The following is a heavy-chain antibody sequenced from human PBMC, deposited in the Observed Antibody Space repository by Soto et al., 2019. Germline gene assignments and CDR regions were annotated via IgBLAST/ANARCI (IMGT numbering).Heavy chain of an antibody. CDR1: GFTFSSYG. D-gene: IGHD2-15*01. J-gene: IGHJ6*03. V-gene: IGHV3-30*18. CDR3: AKTDAPTCSGGSCYQQISLFSDYYYYMDV. Sequence: GGSLRLSCAASGFTFSSYGMHWVRQAPGKGLEWVAVISYDGSNKYYADSVKGRFTISRDNSKNTLYLQMNSLRAEDTAVYYCAKTDAPTCSGGSCYQQISLFSDYYYYMDVWSKGTTVTVSS. CDR2: ISYDGSNK.